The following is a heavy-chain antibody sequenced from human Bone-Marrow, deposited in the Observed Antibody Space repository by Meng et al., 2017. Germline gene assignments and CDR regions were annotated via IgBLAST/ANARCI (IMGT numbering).Heavy chain of an antibody. Sequence: GESLKISCAASGFTFDDYTMHWVRQAPGKGLEWVSLISWDGGSTYYADSVKGRFTISRDNSKNSLYLQMNSLRTEDTALYYCAKDIAYWGYMRGMDVWGQGTTVTVSS. V-gene: IGHV3-43*01. CDR2: ISWDGGST. CDR1: GFTFDDYT. D-gene: IGHD5-24*01. J-gene: IGHJ6*02. CDR3: AKDIAYWGYMRGMDV.